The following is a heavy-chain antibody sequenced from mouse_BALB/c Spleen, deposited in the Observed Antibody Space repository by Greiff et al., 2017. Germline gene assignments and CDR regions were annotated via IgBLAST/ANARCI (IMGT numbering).Heavy chain of an antibody. CDR2: IRSKSNNYAT. J-gene: IGHJ3*01. CDR3: VNNYVNYSWFAY. CDR1: GFTFNTYA. D-gene: IGHD2-1*01. Sequence: EVKLMESGGGLVQPKGSLKLSCAASGFTFNTYAMNWVRQAPGKGLEWVARIRSKSNNYATYYADSVKDRFTISRDDSQSMLYLQMNNLKTEDTAMYYCVNNYVNYSWFAYWGQGTLVTVSA. V-gene: IGHV10-1*02.